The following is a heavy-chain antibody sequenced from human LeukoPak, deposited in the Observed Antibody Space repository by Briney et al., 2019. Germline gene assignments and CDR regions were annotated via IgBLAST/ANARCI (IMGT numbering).Heavy chain of an antibody. V-gene: IGHV1-18*01. D-gene: IGHD6-13*01. J-gene: IGHJ5*01. Sequence: ASVKVSCKASGYTFTSYGISWVRQAPGQGLEWMGWISAYNGNTNYAQKLQGRVTITADESTSTAYMELSSLRSVDTAVYFCASAPRYSSSWPNNWFDPWGRGTLVTVSS. CDR1: GYTFTSYG. CDR3: ASAPRYSSSWPNNWFDP. CDR2: ISAYNGNT.